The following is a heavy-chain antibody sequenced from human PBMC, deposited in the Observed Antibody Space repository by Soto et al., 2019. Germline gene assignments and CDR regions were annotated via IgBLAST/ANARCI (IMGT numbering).Heavy chain of an antibody. V-gene: IGHV3-30-3*01. CDR2: ISYDGSNK. J-gene: IGHJ4*01. Sequence: PGGSLRLSCAASGFTFSSYAMHWVRQAPGKGLEWVAVISYDGSNKYYADSVKGRFTISRDNSKNTLYLQMNSLRAEDTAVYYCARPRGTYLDFWSGYYTVRGHRTLVTVSS. CDR1: GFTFSSYA. CDR3: ARPRGTYLDFWSGYYTV. D-gene: IGHD3-3*01.